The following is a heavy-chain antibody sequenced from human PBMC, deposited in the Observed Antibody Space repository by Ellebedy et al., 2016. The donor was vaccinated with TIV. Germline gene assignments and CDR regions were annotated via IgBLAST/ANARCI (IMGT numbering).Heavy chain of an antibody. Sequence: ASVKVSXXASGYTFTTYGITWVRQAPGQGLEWMGWINTYSGDTNYAQSLQGRVTMTTDTSTSTAYMELRSLRSDDTALYYCAREGRDSRGNHEPASYWGQGTLVAVSS. D-gene: IGHD3-22*01. CDR1: GYTFTTYG. CDR3: AREGRDSRGNHEPASY. CDR2: INTYSGDT. V-gene: IGHV1-18*04. J-gene: IGHJ4*02.